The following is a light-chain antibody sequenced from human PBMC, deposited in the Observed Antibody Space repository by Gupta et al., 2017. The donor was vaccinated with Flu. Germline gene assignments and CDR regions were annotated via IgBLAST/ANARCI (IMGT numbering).Light chain of an antibody. CDR3: AAWDDSLNGPV. CDR2: SNN. V-gene: IGLV1-44*01. CDR1: TSNIGSNT. Sequence: QSVLTQPPSPCGPPGQRVTISCSGSTSNIGSNTVNWYQQPPGTAPKLLIFSNNQRPSGVPARFSGSKSGTSAALATSGLQSEDEADYYCAAWDDSLNGPVVGGGTKLTVL. J-gene: IGLJ3*02.